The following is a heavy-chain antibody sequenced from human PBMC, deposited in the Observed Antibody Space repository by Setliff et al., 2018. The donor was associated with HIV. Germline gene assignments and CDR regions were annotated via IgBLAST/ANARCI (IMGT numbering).Heavy chain of an antibody. CDR3: ARGVGNIVVEPAAIPRAFDI. J-gene: IGHJ3*02. CDR2: IRHSGNT. V-gene: IGHV4-34*01. Sequence: SETLSLTCVVNGESFRGHFWTWIRQTPGKGLQWIGEIRHSGNTNYNPSLKSRVTISVDTSKNQFSLRLSSVTAADTAVYYCARGVGNIVVEPAAIPRAFDIWGQGTKVTVSS. D-gene: IGHD2-2*01. CDR1: GESFRGHF.